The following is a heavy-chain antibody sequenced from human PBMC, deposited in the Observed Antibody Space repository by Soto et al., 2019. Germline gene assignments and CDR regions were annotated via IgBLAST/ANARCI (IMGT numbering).Heavy chain of an antibody. D-gene: IGHD6-13*01. CDR2: IYYSGST. CDR3: ARSYSSSWFLDY. V-gene: IGHV4-39*01. Sequence: SETLSLTCTVSGGSISSSSYYWGWIRQPTGKGLEWIGSIYYSGSTNYNPSLKSRVTISVDTSKILFSLKLSSVTAADTAVYYCARSYSSSWFLDYWGQGTLVTVSS. J-gene: IGHJ4*02. CDR1: GGSISSSSYY.